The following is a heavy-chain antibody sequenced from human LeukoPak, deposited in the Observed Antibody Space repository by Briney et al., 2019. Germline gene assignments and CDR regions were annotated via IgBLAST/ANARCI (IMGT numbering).Heavy chain of an antibody. V-gene: IGHV1-3*01. CDR1: GYSFTDYY. CDR2: INAGNGNT. CDR3: ARSREVSSDYSTYFDY. Sequence: ASVKVSCKASGYSFTDYYIHWVRQAPGQRLEWMGWINAGNGNTKYSQKFQGRVTITRDTSASTAYMELSSLRSEDTAVYYCARSREVSSDYSTYFDYWGQGTLVTVSS. J-gene: IGHJ4*02. D-gene: IGHD4-17*01.